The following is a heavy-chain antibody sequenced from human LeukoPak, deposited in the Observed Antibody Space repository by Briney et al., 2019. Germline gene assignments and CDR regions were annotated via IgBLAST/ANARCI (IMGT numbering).Heavy chain of an antibody. CDR2: IRSKAYGGTT. CDR3: TRDRELQIWPFDY. V-gene: IGHV3-49*04. CDR1: GFTLGDYA. Sequence: GGSLRLSCTASGFTLGDYAMSRVRQAPGKGLEREGFIRSKAYGGTTEYAASVKGRFTISRVDSKSIAYLQMNSLKTEDTAVYYCTRDRELQIWPFDYWGQGTLVTVSS. J-gene: IGHJ4*02. D-gene: IGHD3-10*01.